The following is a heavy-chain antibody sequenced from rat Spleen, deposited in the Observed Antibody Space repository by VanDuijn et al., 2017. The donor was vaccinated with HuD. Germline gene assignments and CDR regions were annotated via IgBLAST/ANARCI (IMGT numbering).Heavy chain of an antibody. CDR1: GFNFNDYW. CDR3: VREDFGVDY. J-gene: IGHJ2*01. V-gene: IGHV4-2*01. CDR2: INKDSSTI. D-gene: IGHD4-3*01. Sequence: EVKLVESGGGLVQPGRSLKLSCVASGFNFNDYWMGWVRQAPGKGLEWIGEINKDSSTIKYSPSLKDKFTISRDNAQNTLYLQMSKRRSEDTAIYYCVREDFGVDYWGQGVMVTVSS.